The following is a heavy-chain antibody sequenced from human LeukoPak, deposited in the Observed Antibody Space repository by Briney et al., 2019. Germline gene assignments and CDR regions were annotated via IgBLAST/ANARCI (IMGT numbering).Heavy chain of an antibody. V-gene: IGHV1-2*02. CDR3: ARVEPSYCSGGSCYSGWLDP. CDR1: GYTFTGYY. D-gene: IGHD2-15*01. CDR2: INPNSGGT. J-gene: IGHJ5*02. Sequence: ASVKVSCKASGYTFTGYYMHWVRQAPGQGLEWMGWINPNSGGTNYAQKFQGRVTMTRDTSISTAYMELSRLRSDDTAVYYCARVEPSYCSGGSCYSGWLDPWGQGTLVTVSS.